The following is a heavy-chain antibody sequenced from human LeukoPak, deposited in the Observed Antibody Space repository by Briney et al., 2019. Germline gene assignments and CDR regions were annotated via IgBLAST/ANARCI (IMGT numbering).Heavy chain of an antibody. J-gene: IGHJ6*02. CDR2: ISGSGGST. CDR1: GFTFSSYA. V-gene: IGHV3-23*01. Sequence: GGSLRLSCAASGFTFSSYAMSWVRQAPGKGLEWVSAISGSGGSTYYADSVKGRFTTSRDNSKNTLYLQMNSLRAEDTAVYYCAKRGNRYTGHGMDVWGQGTTVTVSS. D-gene: IGHD5-18*01. CDR3: AKRGNRYTGHGMDV.